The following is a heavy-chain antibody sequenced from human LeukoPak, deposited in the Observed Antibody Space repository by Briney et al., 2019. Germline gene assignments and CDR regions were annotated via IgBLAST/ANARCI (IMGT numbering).Heavy chain of an antibody. V-gene: IGHV1-69*05. CDR3: ARGRGGMRPMGSSWLMDV. CDR2: IIPIFGTA. Sequence: GASLKVSCKPSGGTFNRNVFTRVGQAGGQALPWMEGIIPIFGTAGYAQKFQGRVTITTAESTSTVYMHLGSLTSEDTAVYYCARGRGGMRPMGSSWLMDVWGKGTTVTVSS. D-gene: IGHD6-13*01. CDR1: GGTFNRNV. J-gene: IGHJ6*04.